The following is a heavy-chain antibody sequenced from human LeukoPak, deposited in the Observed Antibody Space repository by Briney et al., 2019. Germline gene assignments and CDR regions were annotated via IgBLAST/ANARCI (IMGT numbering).Heavy chain of an antibody. D-gene: IGHD2-2*01. J-gene: IGHJ5*02. V-gene: IGHV4-34*01. CDR1: GGSFSGYY. CDR3: ARSVITSCSDTMCYARWFGP. Sequence: SETLSLTCAVYGGSFSGYYWSWIRQPPGKGLEWIGEINHSGSTNYNPSLKSRVTISVDTSKNQSSLKLSSVTAADTAVYYCARSVITSCSDTMCYARWFGPWGQGTLVTVSS. CDR2: INHSGST.